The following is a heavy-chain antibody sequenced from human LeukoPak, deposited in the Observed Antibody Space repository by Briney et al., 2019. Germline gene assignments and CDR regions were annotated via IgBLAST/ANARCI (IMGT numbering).Heavy chain of an antibody. CDR2: ISYDGGNK. CDR1: GFTFSSYA. CDR3: ARDLAFRLGWHDY. V-gene: IGHV3-30*04. J-gene: IGHJ4*02. Sequence: GRSLRLSCAASGFTFSSYAMHWVRQAPGKGLEWVAVISYDGGNKYYADSVKGRFTISRDNSKNTLYLQMNSLRAEDTAVYYCARDLAFRLGWHDYWGQETLVTVSS. D-gene: IGHD2-21*01.